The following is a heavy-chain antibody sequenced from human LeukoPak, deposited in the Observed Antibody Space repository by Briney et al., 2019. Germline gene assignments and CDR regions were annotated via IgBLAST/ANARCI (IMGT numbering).Heavy chain of an antibody. CDR3: ARPNYYDSSGYAFDY. CDR2: IIPILGIA. Sequence: SVKVSCKASGXTXXSYAISWVRQAPXXXXXXMGRIIPILGIANYAQKFQGRVTITADKSTSTAYMELSSLRSEDTAVYYCARPNYYDSSGYAFDYWGQGTLVTVSS. V-gene: IGHV1-69*04. CDR1: GXTXXSYA. D-gene: IGHD3-22*01. J-gene: IGHJ4*02.